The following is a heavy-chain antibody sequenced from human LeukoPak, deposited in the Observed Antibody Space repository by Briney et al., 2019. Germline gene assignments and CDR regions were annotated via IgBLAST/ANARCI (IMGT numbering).Heavy chain of an antibody. CDR2: INSDSIWI. V-gene: IGHV3-21*01. Sequence: GGSLRLSCAASGFSFSTYSMNWIRQAPGKGLEWVSSINSDSIWIYYADSVRGRFTISRDNARNSLYLQMNSLRVEDTAVYYCVRDGSSWGNFDYWGQGTLVSVSS. CDR1: GFSFSTYS. D-gene: IGHD7-27*01. J-gene: IGHJ4*02. CDR3: VRDGSSWGNFDY.